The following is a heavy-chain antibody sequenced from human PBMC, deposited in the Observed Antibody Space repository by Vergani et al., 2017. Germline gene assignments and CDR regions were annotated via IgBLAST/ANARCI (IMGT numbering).Heavy chain of an antibody. Sequence: EVQLLESGGGLAQPGGSLRLSCAASGSTFSSYAMNWVRQAPGKGLEWVSYISRSSSTIYYADSVKGRFTISRDNAKNSLHLQMNNLRAEDTAVYYCARDRGGRGSSYYYGMDVWGQGTTVTVSS. CDR2: ISRSSSTI. CDR3: ARDRGGRGSSYYYGMDV. V-gene: IGHV3-48*01. J-gene: IGHJ6*02. CDR1: GSTFSSYA. D-gene: IGHD2-15*01.